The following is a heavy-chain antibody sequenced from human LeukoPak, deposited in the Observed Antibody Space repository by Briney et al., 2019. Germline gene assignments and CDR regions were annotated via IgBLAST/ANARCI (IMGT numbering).Heavy chain of an antibody. CDR2: INHSGST. D-gene: IGHD2-15*01. Sequence: SETLSLTCTVYGGSFSGYYWSWLRQPPGKGLEWIGEINHSGSTNYNPSLKSRVTISVDTSKNQFSLKLSSVTAADTAVYYCGRGGYCSGGSCSPDGPDYYFDYWGQGTLVTVSS. J-gene: IGHJ4*02. CDR3: GRGGYCSGGSCSPDGPDYYFDY. CDR1: GGSFSGYY. V-gene: IGHV4-34*01.